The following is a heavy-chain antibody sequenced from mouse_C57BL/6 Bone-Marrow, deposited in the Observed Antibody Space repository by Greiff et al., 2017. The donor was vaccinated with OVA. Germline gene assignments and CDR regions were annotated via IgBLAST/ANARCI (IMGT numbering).Heavy chain of an antibody. CDR3: ARHEDYYGTWFAY. CDR2: ISNGGGST. CDR1: GFTFSDYY. J-gene: IGHJ3*01. V-gene: IGHV5-12*01. Sequence: EVMLVESGGGLVQPGGSLKLSCAASGFTFSDYYMYWVRQTPEKRLEWVAYISNGGGSTYYPDTVKGRFTISRDNAKNTLYLQMSRLKSEDTAMYYCARHEDYYGTWFAYWGRGTLVTVSA. D-gene: IGHD1-1*01.